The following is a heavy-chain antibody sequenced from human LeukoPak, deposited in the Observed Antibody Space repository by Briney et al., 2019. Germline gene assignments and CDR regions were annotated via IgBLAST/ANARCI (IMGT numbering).Heavy chain of an antibody. CDR1: GGTFSSYT. J-gene: IGHJ6*02. Sequence: SVNVSCKASGGTFSSYTISWVRQAPGQGLEWMGRIIPILGIANYAQKFQGRVTITADTSTSTAYMELSSLRSEDTAVYYCARDGDYYDSSGDDYYYGMDVWGQGTTVTVSS. CDR2: IIPILGIA. CDR3: ARDGDYYDSSGDDYYYGMDV. V-gene: IGHV1-69*04. D-gene: IGHD3-22*01.